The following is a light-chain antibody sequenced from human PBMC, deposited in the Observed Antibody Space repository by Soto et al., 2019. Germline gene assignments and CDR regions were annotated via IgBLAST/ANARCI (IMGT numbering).Light chain of an antibody. V-gene: IGKV3-20*01. CDR1: QSVSKGY. CDR3: QQYVSSPWA. Sequence: VLTQSPGTLSLSPGEGATLSCRASQSVSKGYLAWYQQKPGQAPRLLIFGASSRATGIPDRFSGSGSGTDFTLTISRLEPEDFAVYYCQQYVSSPWAFGQGTKVEI. CDR2: GAS. J-gene: IGKJ1*01.